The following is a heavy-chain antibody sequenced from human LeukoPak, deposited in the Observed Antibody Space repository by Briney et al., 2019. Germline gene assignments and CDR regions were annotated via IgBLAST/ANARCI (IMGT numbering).Heavy chain of an antibody. CDR3: ARGQFYGSGSYPTYYYYYYGMDV. CDR1: GGSFSGYY. Sequence: SETLSLTCAVYGGSFSGYYWSWIRQPPGKGLEWIGEINHSGSTNYNPSLKSRVTISVDTSKNLFSLKLSSVTAADTAVYYCARGQFYGSGSYPTYYYYYYGMDVWGQGTTVTVSS. D-gene: IGHD3-10*01. CDR2: INHSGST. V-gene: IGHV4-34*01. J-gene: IGHJ6*02.